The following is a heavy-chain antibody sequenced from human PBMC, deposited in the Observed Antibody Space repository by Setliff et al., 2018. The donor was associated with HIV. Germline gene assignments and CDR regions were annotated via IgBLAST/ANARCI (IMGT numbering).Heavy chain of an antibody. J-gene: IGHJ4*02. Sequence: SETLSLTCAVSGGSSSSGNWWSWVRQPPGKRLEWIGEIYHSGITNYNPSLKSRVTISVDTSKNQFSLKLSSVTAADTAVYYCASTTYYYDSSGYNSWPLFDYWGQGTLVTVSS. CDR3: ASTTYYYDSSGYNSWPLFDY. V-gene: IGHV4-4*02. CDR1: GGSSSSGNW. D-gene: IGHD3-22*01. CDR2: IYHSGIT.